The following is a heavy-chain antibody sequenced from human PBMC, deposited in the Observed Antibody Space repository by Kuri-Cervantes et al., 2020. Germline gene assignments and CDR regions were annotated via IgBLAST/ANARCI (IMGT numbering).Heavy chain of an antibody. Sequence: ASVKVSCKASGGTFSSYDISWVRQATGQGLEWLGWMNPNSGNTGYAQKFQGRVTMTRNTSISTAYMELSSLRSEDTAVYYCARGPLGYSYVDYWGQGTLVTVSS. CDR3: ARGPLGYSYVDY. CDR1: GGTFSSYD. CDR2: MNPNSGNT. V-gene: IGHV1-8*02. J-gene: IGHJ4*02. D-gene: IGHD5-18*01.